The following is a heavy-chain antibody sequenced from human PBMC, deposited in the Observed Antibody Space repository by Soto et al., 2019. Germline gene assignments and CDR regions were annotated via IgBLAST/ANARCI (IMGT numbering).Heavy chain of an antibody. Sequence: GGSLRLSCAASGFTFSNYGINWVRQAPGRGLEWVSGISNIGGTYYTDSVKGRSTISRDNSKNTMYLQMNSLRAEDTAVYYCAKEDDGWTNGYFDIWGQGTLVTVSS. J-gene: IGHJ3*02. CDR1: GFTFSNYG. CDR2: ISNIGGT. CDR3: AKEDDGWTNGYFDI. D-gene: IGHD2-8*01. V-gene: IGHV3-23*01.